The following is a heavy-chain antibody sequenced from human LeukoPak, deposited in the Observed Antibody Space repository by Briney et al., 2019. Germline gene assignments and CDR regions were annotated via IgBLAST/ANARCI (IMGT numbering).Heavy chain of an antibody. Sequence: SETLSLTCTVSGGSIHSYWSWIRQPAGKGLEWIGRMSSSGISTYSPSLKSRVTISIDTSKNQFSLKLSSVTAADTAVYYCARTVPSAGYYYMDVWGKGTTVTVSS. J-gene: IGHJ6*03. CDR2: MSSSGIS. CDR3: ARTVPSAGYYYMDV. V-gene: IGHV4-4*07. D-gene: IGHD2-21*02. CDR1: GGSIHSY.